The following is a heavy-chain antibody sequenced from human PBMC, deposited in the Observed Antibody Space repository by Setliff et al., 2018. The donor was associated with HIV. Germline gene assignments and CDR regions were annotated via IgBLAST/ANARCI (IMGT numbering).Heavy chain of an antibody. CDR2: ILYSGNT. V-gene: IGHV4-59*11. J-gene: IGHJ4*02. CDR3: ATEGRQKLALFDH. Sequence: SETLSLTCTVSGVSMRTHYWSWVRLPPGKRLEWIGYILYSGNTNYNPSFKNRVTFSLDEAKNQFSLNLKSVTTADTAVYYCATEGRQKLALFDHWGLGTLVTVSS. CDR1: GVSMRTHY. D-gene: IGHD6-6*01.